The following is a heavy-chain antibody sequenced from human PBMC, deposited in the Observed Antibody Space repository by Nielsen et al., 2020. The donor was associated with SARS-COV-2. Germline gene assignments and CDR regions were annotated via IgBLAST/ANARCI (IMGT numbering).Heavy chain of an antibody. CDR2: INHSGST. Sequence: LRLSCAVYGGFFSGYYWSWIRQPPGKGLEWIGEINHSGSTNYNPSLKSRVTISVDTSKNQFSLKLSSVTAADTAVYYCARVSRGIAARPDYWGQGTLVTVSS. CDR3: ARVSRGIAARPDY. V-gene: IGHV4-34*01. CDR1: GGFFSGYY. D-gene: IGHD6-6*01. J-gene: IGHJ4*02.